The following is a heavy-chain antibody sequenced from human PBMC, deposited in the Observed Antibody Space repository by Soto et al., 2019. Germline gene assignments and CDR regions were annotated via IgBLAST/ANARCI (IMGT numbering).Heavy chain of an antibody. CDR2: ISAYNGNT. J-gene: IGHJ6*03. CDR3: ARARGNCSGGSCYSGGGYYYYYMDV. V-gene: IGHV1-18*01. CDR1: GYTFTSYG. Sequence: ASVKVSCKASGYTFTSYGISWVRQAPGQGLEWMGWISAYNGNTNYAQKLQGRVTMTTDTSTSTAFMELRSLRSDDTAVYYCARARGNCSGGSCYSGGGYYYYYMDVWGKGTTVTVSS. D-gene: IGHD2-15*01.